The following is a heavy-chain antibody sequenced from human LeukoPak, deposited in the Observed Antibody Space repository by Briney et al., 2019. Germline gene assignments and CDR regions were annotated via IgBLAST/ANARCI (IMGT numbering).Heavy chain of an antibody. CDR2: INPNIGDA. V-gene: IGHV1-2*02. CDR3: ARMALDGGDSIGLDC. Sequence: ASVKVSCKASGHTFTDYFIHWGRQAPGQRLEWMGWINPNIGDASYAQKFQDRVTMTRDRSINTSYMKLSRLTSDDTAVYYCARMALDGGDSIGLDCWGQGTLVTVSS. CDR1: GHTFTDYF. J-gene: IGHJ4*02. D-gene: IGHD2-21*02.